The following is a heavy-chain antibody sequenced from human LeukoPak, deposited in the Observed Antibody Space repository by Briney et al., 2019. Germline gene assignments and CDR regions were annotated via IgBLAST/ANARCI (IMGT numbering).Heavy chain of an antibody. V-gene: IGHV3-7*01. D-gene: IGHD1-26*01. CDR3: ARVGTWELQRVFDN. CDR1: GFTFTDYW. Sequence: GGSLRLSCAASGFTFTDYWMTWVRQVPGKGLEWVANINRAGIESYYVDSVKGRFTISRDNAEKSPYLQMDSLRVDDTAVYYCARVGTWELQRVFDNWGQGTLVTVSS. J-gene: IGHJ4*02. CDR2: INRAGIES.